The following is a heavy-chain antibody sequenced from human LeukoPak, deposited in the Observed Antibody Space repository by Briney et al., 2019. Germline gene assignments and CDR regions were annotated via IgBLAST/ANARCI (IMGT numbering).Heavy chain of an antibody. CDR1: GYTFTGYY. CDR3: ARDASELGAAAGEEGWFDP. D-gene: IGHD6-13*01. V-gene: IGHV1-2*02. J-gene: IGHJ5*02. Sequence: GASVKVSCKASGYTFTGYYMHWVRQAPGQGLEWMGWINPNSGGTNYAQKFQGRVTMTRDTSISTAYMELSRLRSDDTAVYYCARDASELGAAAGEEGWFDPWGQGTLVTVSS. CDR2: INPNSGGT.